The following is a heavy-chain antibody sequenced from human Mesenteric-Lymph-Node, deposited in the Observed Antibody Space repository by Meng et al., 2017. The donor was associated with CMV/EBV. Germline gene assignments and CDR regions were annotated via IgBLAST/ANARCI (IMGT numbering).Heavy chain of an antibody. CDR3: ARIHSHSSCYSSLNAAFDV. CDR2: VDCAGDG. D-gene: IGHD3-22*01. CDR1: GFSLSTSGML. Sequence: SGPTLVRPTQTLTLTCTFSGFSLSTSGMLVNWIRRPPGKTLEWLALVDCAGDGYYNTSLKTRLTISKDTSKNQVVLTMTSMETVDTATYSCARIHSHSSCYSSLNAAFDVWGQGTMVTVSS. V-gene: IGHV2-70*01. J-gene: IGHJ3*01.